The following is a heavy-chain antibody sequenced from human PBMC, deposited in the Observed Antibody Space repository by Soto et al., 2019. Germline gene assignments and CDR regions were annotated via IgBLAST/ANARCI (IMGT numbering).Heavy chain of an antibody. CDR2: ISIYNGNT. CDR3: ARDVRSHDYGHYYYGMDV. D-gene: IGHD4-17*01. Sequence: QVQLVQSGAEVNKPGASVKVSCKASGYTFTSYGISWVRQATGQGLEWMGWISIYNGNTNYAQKLQGRVTMTTDTSTSTAYMELRSLRSDDTAVYYCARDVRSHDYGHYYYGMDVWCQGTTVTVSS. J-gene: IGHJ6*02. CDR1: GYTFTSYG. V-gene: IGHV1-18*01.